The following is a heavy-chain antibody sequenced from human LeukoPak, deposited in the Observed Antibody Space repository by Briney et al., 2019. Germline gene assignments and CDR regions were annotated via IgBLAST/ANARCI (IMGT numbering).Heavy chain of an antibody. V-gene: IGHV4-59*01. Sequence: IRQPPGKGLEWIGYISYSGSTNYNPSLKSRVTTSVDTSKNQFSLRLSSVTAADTAMYYCARGYDWFDYWGQGTLVTVSS. CDR3: ARGYDWFDY. D-gene: IGHD3-3*01. CDR2: ISYSGST. J-gene: IGHJ4*02.